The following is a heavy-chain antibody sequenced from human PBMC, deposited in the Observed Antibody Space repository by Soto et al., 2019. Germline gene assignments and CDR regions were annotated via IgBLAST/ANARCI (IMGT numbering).Heavy chain of an antibody. Sequence: ASVKVSCKTSGYTFRSYAMHWVRQAPGQRLEWMGWINTGTGHTKYSQKMQGRVTLTSDASAHTAYVELSRLTSEDTAVYYCARADGYNFDTWFDPWGQGTLVTVSS. V-gene: IGHV1-3*04. CDR2: INTGTGHT. CDR3: ARADGYNFDTWFDP. D-gene: IGHD1-1*01. J-gene: IGHJ5*02. CDR1: GYTFRSYA.